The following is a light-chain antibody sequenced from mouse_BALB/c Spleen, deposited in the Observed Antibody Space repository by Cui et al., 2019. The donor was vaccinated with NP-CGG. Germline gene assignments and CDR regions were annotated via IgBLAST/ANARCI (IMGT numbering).Light chain of an antibody. Sequence: QAVVTQESALTTSPGATVTLTCRSSTGAVTTSNYANWVQEKPDHLFTVLIGGTNNRAPGVPARFSGSLIGDKAALTITGAQTEDEAIYFCALWYSNHWVFGGGTKLTVL. CDR3: ALWYSNHWV. V-gene: IGLV1*01. CDR2: GTN. J-gene: IGLJ1*01. CDR1: TGAVTTSNY.